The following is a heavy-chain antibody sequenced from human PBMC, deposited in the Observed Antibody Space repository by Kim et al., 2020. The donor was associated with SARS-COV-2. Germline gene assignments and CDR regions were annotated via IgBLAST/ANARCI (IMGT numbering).Heavy chain of an antibody. CDR2: IDPSDSYT. Sequence: GESLKISCKGSGYSFTSYWISWVRQMPGKGLEWMGRIDPSDSYTNYSPSFQGHVTISADKSISTAYLQWSSLKASDTAMYYCARRGQLVSWFDPWGQGTLVTVSS. CDR3: ARRGQLVSWFDP. J-gene: IGHJ5*02. CDR1: GYSFTSYW. V-gene: IGHV5-10-1*01. D-gene: IGHD6-6*01.